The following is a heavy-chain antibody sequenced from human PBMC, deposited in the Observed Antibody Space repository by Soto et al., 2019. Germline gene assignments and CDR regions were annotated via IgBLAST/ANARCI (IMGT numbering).Heavy chain of an antibody. CDR1: GFTFSSYA. CDR3: AKDPPSYFNKAAAGRDY. V-gene: IGHV3-23*01. D-gene: IGHD6-13*01. CDR2: ISGSGGST. Sequence: PGGSLRLSCASSGFTFSSYAMSWVRQAPGKGLEWVSAISGSGGSTYYADSVKGRFTISRDNSKNTLYLQMNSLRAEDTAVYYCAKDPPSYFNKAAAGRDYWGQGTLVTVSS. J-gene: IGHJ4*02.